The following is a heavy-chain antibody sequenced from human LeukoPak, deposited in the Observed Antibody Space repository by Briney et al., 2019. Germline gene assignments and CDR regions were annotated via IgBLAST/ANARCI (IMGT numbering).Heavy chain of an antibody. CDR3: AKRWGFGYGLDV. CDR2: ISSSSSYI. CDR1: GFTFSSYR. J-gene: IGHJ6*02. Sequence: GGSLRLSCAASGFTFSSYRMNWVRQAPGKGLEWVSSISSSSSYIYYADSVEGRITVSRDNAKNSLYLQMNSLRAEDTAVYYCAKRWGFGYGLDVWGQGSTVTVSS. D-gene: IGHD5-24*01. V-gene: IGHV3-21*01.